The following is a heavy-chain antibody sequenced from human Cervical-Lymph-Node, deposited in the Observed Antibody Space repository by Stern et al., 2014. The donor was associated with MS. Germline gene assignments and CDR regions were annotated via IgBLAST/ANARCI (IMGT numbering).Heavy chain of an antibody. V-gene: IGHV4-31*03. J-gene: IGHJ4*02. D-gene: IGHD3-9*01. CDR1: GGSISSGGFS. CDR3: ARALNDYDILTGFSH. Sequence: QVQLQESGPGLVKPSQTLSLTCTVSGGSISSGGFSWSWTRQHPGKGLERVGNMDYSGRTYHNPSLKSRVTISVDTSKNQFSLKLSSVTAADTAVYYCARALNDYDILTGFSHWGQGTLVTVSS. CDR2: MDYSGRT.